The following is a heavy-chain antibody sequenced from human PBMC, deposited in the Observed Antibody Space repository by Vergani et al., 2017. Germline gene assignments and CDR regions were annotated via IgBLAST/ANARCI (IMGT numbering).Heavy chain of an antibody. V-gene: IGHV3-23*01. CDR3: AKSGWLQHFGAHYFDS. Sequence: EVQLLESGGRLVQPGGSLRLSCVASGFAFSRYAMSWVRQAPGKGLEWVSGLTASGSGISYADSVRGRFTISRDNSKNTLFLQMDSLRAEDTAVYYCAKSGWLQHFGAHYFDSWGQAILVTVSS. CDR1: GFAFSRYA. J-gene: IGHJ4*02. CDR2: LTASGSGI. D-gene: IGHD5-24*01.